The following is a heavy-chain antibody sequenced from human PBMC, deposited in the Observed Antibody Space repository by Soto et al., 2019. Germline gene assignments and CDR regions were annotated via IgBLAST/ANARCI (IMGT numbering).Heavy chain of an antibody. Sequence: PGGSLRLSCAASGFTFSSYWMHWVRQAPGKGLVWVSRINSDGSSTSYADSVKGRFTISRDNAKNTLYLQMNSLRAEDTAVYYCARDPRSSGWYADFDYWGQGTLVTVSS. CDR3: ARDPRSSGWYADFDY. D-gene: IGHD6-19*01. CDR2: INSDGSST. V-gene: IGHV3-74*01. CDR1: GFTFSSYW. J-gene: IGHJ4*02.